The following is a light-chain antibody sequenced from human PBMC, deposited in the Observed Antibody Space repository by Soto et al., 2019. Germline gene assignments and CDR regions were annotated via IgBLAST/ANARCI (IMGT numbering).Light chain of an antibody. Sequence: QSVLTQPASVSGSPGHSITISCVGTSGDIGDYNYVSWYQQHPGKVPKVIIYDVSNRPSGVSYRFSGTKSGNTASLTVSGLQAEDEDDYYCCSYTRSGTLIFGTG. CDR2: DVS. J-gene: IGLJ1*01. V-gene: IGLV2-14*01. CDR1: SGDIGDYNY. CDR3: CSYTRSGTLI.